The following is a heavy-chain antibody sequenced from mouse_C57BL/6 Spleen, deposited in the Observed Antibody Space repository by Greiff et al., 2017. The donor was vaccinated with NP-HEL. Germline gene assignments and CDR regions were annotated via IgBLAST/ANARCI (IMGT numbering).Heavy chain of an antibody. CDR1: GYTFTDYY. V-gene: IGHV1-76*01. CDR2: IYPGSGNT. D-gene: IGHD1-1*02. J-gene: IGHJ4*01. Sequence: VQLQQSGAELVRPGASVKLSCKASGYTFTDYYINWVKQRPGQGLEWIARIYPGSGNTYYNEKFKGKATLTAEKSSSTAYMQLSSLTSEDSAVYFCAREGGYAMDYWGQGTLVTVSS. CDR3: AREGGYAMDY.